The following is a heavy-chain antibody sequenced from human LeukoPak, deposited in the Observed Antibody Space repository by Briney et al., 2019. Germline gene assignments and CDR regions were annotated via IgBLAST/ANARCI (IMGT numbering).Heavy chain of an antibody. Sequence: GGSLRLSCAASGFTFSSYGMHWVRQAPGKGLEWVAVISYDGSNKYYADSVKGRFTISRDNSKNTPYLQMNSLRAEDTAVYYCAKDYVDIVATIEAWDNWFDPWGQGTLVTVSS. D-gene: IGHD5-12*01. CDR3: AKDYVDIVATIEAWDNWFDP. CDR1: GFTFSSYG. J-gene: IGHJ5*02. V-gene: IGHV3-30*18. CDR2: ISYDGSNK.